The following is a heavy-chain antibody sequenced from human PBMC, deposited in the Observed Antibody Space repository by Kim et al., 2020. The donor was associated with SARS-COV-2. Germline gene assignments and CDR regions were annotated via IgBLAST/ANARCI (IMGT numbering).Heavy chain of an antibody. J-gene: IGHJ6*02. D-gene: IGHD2-15*01. Sequence: ASVKVSCKASGYTFTSYAMHWVRQAPGQRLEWMGWINAGNGNTKYSQKFQGRVTITRDTSASTAYMELSSLRSEDTAVYYCAREVVAATPDYYYYYGMDVWGQGTTVTVSS. V-gene: IGHV1-3*01. CDR1: GYTFTSYA. CDR3: AREVVAATPDYYYYYGMDV. CDR2: INAGNGNT.